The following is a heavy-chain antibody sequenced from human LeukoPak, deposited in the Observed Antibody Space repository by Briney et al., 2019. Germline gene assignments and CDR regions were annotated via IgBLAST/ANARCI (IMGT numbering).Heavy chain of an antibody. CDR1: GGSISRYY. D-gene: IGHD3-22*01. J-gene: IGHJ4*02. Sequence: NPSETLSLSCTVSGGSISRYYWNWIRQPPGKELEWIGYIDYSGNTKYNPSLKSRVTISVDTSKNLFSLKLSSVTAADTAVYYCARIHSSGYYSFYNWGQGTLVIASS. V-gene: IGHV4-59*08. CDR3: ARIHSSGYYSFYN. CDR2: IDYSGNT.